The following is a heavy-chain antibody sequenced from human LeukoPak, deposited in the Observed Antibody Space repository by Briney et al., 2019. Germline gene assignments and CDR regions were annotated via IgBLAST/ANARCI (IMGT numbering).Heavy chain of an antibody. CDR3: ARKNSNYYYGRDV. V-gene: IGHV3-53*01. CDR2: IYSGGGT. D-gene: IGHD1-7*01. J-gene: IGHJ6*02. CDR1: GFTVSSNY. Sequence: GGSLRLSCAASGFTVSSNYMSWVRPAPGKGLEWVSVIYSGGGTYYADSVKGRLTISRDNSKNTLYLQMNSRRAEGTAVYYCARKNSNYYYGRDVGGQSPTVSVPS.